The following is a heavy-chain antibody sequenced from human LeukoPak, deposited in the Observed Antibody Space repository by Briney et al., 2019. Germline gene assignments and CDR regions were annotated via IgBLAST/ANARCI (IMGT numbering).Heavy chain of an antibody. D-gene: IGHD5-18*01. CDR1: GFTFDDYV. Sequence: PGGSLRLSCAASGFTFDDYVMHWVRQAPGKGLEWVSFISGDGGATYYADSAKGRFTISRDNGRKSLYLQMDSLRTEDTALYYCAKGGYTYGGRLFDYWGQGTLVTDSS. CDR2: ISGDGGAT. J-gene: IGHJ4*02. CDR3: AKGGYTYGGRLFDY. V-gene: IGHV3-43*02.